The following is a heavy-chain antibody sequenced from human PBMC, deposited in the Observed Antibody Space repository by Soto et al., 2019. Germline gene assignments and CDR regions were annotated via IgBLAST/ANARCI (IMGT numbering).Heavy chain of an antibody. D-gene: IGHD6-13*01. CDR3: ARDGIGSSWYWTNY. Sequence: GASVKVSCKASGYTFTGYYMHWVRQAPGQGLEWMGWINPNSGGTNYAQKFQGWVTMTRDTSISTAYMELSRLRSDDTAVYYCARDGIGSSWYWTNYWGQGTLVTVSS. CDR1: GYTFTGYY. V-gene: IGHV1-2*04. J-gene: IGHJ4*02. CDR2: INPNSGGT.